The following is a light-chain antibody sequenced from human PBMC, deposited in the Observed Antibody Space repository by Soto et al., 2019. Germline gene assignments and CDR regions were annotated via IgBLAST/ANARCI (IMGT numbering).Light chain of an antibody. Sequence: QSALTQPASVSGSPGQSITFSCTGTSSDVGRYNYVSWYQQQPGKVPKLMIYDVSNRPSGISNRFSGSKSGNTASLTISGLQAEDEADYYCASYTTSTTVVFGGGTKVTVL. J-gene: IGLJ2*01. V-gene: IGLV2-14*01. CDR1: SSDVGRYNY. CDR3: ASYTTSTTVV. CDR2: DVS.